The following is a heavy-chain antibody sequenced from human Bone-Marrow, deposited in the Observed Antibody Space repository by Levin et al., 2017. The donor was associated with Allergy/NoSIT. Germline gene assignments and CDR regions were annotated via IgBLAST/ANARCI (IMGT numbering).Heavy chain of an antibody. D-gene: IGHD5-12*01. CDR2: ITSSGSYI. Sequence: GESLKISCAASGLTFSSYAMSWVRQAPGKGLDWVSSITSSGSYIYYADSVQGRFTISRDNAKNSLYLQMNSLRAADTAVYYCARGLEYSGLPWGQGTLVTVSS. CDR3: ARGLEYSGLP. J-gene: IGHJ5*02. V-gene: IGHV3-21*01. CDR1: GLTFSSYA.